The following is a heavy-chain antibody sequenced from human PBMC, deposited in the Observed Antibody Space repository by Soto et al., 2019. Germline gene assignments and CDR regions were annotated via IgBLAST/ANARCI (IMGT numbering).Heavy chain of an antibody. Sequence: GGSLRLSCAASGFTFSSYAMSWVRQAPGKGLEWVSAISGSGGSTYYADSVKGRFTISRDNSKNTLYLQMNSLRAEDTAAYYCAKASRVATIRDIFDFWGQGTLVTVSS. J-gene: IGHJ4*02. D-gene: IGHD5-12*01. CDR1: GFTFSSYA. V-gene: IGHV3-23*01. CDR3: AKASRVATIRDIFDF. CDR2: ISGSGGST.